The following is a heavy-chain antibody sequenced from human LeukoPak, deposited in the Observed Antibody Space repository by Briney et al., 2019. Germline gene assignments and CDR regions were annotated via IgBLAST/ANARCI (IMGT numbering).Heavy chain of an antibody. CDR1: GGSISRYY. Sequence: SETLSLTCTVSGGSISRYYWSWIRQPPGKGLEWIGYIYYSGSTNYNPSLKSRVTISVDTSKNQFSLKLSSVTAADTAVYYCGRVEGSYGYDYYYGLDVWGKGTTVTVSS. V-gene: IGHV4-59*01. CDR2: IYYSGST. D-gene: IGHD5-18*01. CDR3: GRVEGSYGYDYYYGLDV. J-gene: IGHJ6*04.